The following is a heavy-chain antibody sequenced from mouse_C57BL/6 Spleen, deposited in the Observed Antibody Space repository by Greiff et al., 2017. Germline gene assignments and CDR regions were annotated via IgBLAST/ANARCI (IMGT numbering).Heavy chain of an antibody. CDR1: GFTFSDYG. D-gene: IGHD2-5*01. V-gene: IGHV5-15*01. Sequence: EVHLVESGGGLVQPGGSLKLSCAASGFTFSDYGMAWVRQAPRKGPEWVAFISNLAYSIYYADTVTGRFTISRENAKNTLYLEMSSLRSEDTAMYYCARSYSNSWFAYWGQGTLVTVSA. CDR3: ARSYSNSWFAY. J-gene: IGHJ3*01. CDR2: ISNLAYSI.